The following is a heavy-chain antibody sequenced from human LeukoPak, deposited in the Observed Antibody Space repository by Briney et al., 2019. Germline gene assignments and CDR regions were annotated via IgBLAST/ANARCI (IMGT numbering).Heavy chain of an antibody. CDR3: ANQGSGELPLDY. Sequence: GGSLRLSCAASGFTFSSYGMHWVRQAPGKGLEWVAVISYDGSNKYYADSVKGRFTISRDNSKNTLYLQMNSLRAEDTAVNYCANQGSGELPLDYWGQGTLVTVSS. J-gene: IGHJ4*02. D-gene: IGHD1-7*01. V-gene: IGHV3-30*18. CDR1: GFTFSSYG. CDR2: ISYDGSNK.